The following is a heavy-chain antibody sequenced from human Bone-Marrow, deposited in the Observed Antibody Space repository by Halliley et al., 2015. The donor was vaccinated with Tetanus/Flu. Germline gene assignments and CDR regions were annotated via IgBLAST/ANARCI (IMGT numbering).Heavy chain of an antibody. J-gene: IGHJ4*02. CDR3: ARDLSYSFMQPGYFDY. Sequence: WISCYLVNTNYAQKFQGRVRMASDTSTSTAYMELRSLRSDDTAVYSCARDLSYSFMQPGYFDYWGQGTLVTVSS. D-gene: IGHD3-16*01. V-gene: IGHV1-18*01. CDR2: ISCYLVNT.